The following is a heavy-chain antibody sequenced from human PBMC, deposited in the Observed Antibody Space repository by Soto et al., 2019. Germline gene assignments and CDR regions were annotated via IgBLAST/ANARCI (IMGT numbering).Heavy chain of an antibody. CDR2: VSSTGTSP. V-gene: IGHV3-23*01. D-gene: IGHD3-10*01. CDR1: GFTFSNYA. J-gene: IGHJ3*01. Sequence: WGSLRLSCSGSGFTFSNYAMSWVRQSPGKGLEWVSCVSSTGTSPYYAGSVQGRFTISRDNSKNMVYLQMKSLREEDTAIYYCQKARPSGGYYFVQAFDVWRKVGMVTVSS. CDR3: QKARPSGGYYFVQAFDV.